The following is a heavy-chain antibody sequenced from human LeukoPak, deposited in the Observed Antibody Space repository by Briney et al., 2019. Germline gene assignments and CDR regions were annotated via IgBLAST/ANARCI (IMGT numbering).Heavy chain of an antibody. D-gene: IGHD6-13*01. J-gene: IGHJ4*02. Sequence: ASVKVSCKDSGGTFSSYAISWVRQAPGQGLEWMRRIIPIFGTANYAQKFQGRVTITTDESTSTAYMELSSLRSEDTAVYYCARVAGIAAAFDYWGQGTLVTVSS. CDR3: ARVAGIAAAFDY. CDR2: IIPIFGTA. V-gene: IGHV1-69*05. CDR1: GGTFSSYA.